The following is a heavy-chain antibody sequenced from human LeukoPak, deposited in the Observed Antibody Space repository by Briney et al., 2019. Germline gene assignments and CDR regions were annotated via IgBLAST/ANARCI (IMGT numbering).Heavy chain of an antibody. CDR1: GFTVSSKY. CDR3: ARGMNWNDLSLDS. J-gene: IGHJ4*02. CDR2: IYSGSTT. Sequence: PGGSLRLSCAASGFTVSSKYMSWVRQAPGKGLEWVSVIYSGSTTFYADSVKGRFSISRDNSKNTLYLQMNSLRAEDTAVYYCARGMNWNDLSLDSWGQGTLVTVS. D-gene: IGHD1-1*01. V-gene: IGHV3-53*01.